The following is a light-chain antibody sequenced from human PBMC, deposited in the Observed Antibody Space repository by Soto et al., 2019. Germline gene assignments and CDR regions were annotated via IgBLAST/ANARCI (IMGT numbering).Light chain of an antibody. J-gene: IGLJ3*02. CDR2: EVT. CDR3: SSFVAGNNYWV. CDR1: SSDVGGYDY. Sequence: QSALTQPPSASGSPGRSVTISCTGTSSDVGGYDYVSWFQQHPGEAPKLIIYEVTKRPSGVPDRFSASKSGNTASLTVSGLQAEDEADYYCSSFVAGNNYWVFGGGTQLTVL. V-gene: IGLV2-8*01.